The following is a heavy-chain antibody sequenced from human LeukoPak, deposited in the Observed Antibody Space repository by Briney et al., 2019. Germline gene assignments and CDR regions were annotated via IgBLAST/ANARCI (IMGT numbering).Heavy chain of an antibody. J-gene: IGHJ3*02. CDR2: INWNGGST. CDR3: AREPSMIVVVTRSHAFDI. V-gene: IGHV3-20*04. CDR1: GFTFDDYG. D-gene: IGHD3-22*01. Sequence: GGSLRLSCAASGFTFDDYGMSWVRQAPGKGLEWVSGINWNGGSTGYADSVKGRFTISGDNAKNSLYLQMNSLRAEDTALYYCAREPSMIVVVTRSHAFDIWGQGTMVTVSS.